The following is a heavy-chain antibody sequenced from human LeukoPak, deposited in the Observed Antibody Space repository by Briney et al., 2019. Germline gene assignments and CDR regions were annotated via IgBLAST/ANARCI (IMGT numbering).Heavy chain of an antibody. CDR3: ARSDIGFDY. D-gene: IGHD3-16*01. Sequence: GGSRTLSCAVSALTLSSKYTNWVPQAPGKGPEWVSVIYSGGSTYYTDSVKGRFTISRDNSKNTLYLQMNSLRAEDTAVYYCARSDIGFDYWGQGTLVTVSS. CDR2: IYSGGST. J-gene: IGHJ4*02. CDR1: ALTLSSKY. V-gene: IGHV3-53*01.